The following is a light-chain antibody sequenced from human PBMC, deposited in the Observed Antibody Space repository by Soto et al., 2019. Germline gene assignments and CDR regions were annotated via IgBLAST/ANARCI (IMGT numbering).Light chain of an antibody. Sequence: AIRMTQSPYSFSASTGDRVTITCRASQGISSHLAWYQVKPGKAPRLLISTASYLESGVPSRFSGSGSGTDVTLTITSLQYEDFAVNYCQQYFSDPLTFGGGTKVEIK. J-gene: IGKJ4*01. CDR1: QGISSH. CDR3: QQYFSDPLT. V-gene: IGKV1-8*01. CDR2: TAS.